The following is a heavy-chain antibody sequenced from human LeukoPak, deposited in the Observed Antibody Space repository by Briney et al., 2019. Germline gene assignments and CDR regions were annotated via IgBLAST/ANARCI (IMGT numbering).Heavy chain of an antibody. CDR2: INPNSGGT. D-gene: IGHD5-24*01. J-gene: IGHJ4*02. CDR3: TTSMGEMATIQFDY. V-gene: IGHV1-2*06. CDR1: GYTFTGYY. Sequence: VASVKVSCKASGYTFTGYYMHWVRQAPGQGLEWMGRINPNSGGTNYAQKFQGRVTMTRDTSISTAYMELSRLRSDDTAVYYCTTSMGEMATIQFDYWGQGTLVTVSS.